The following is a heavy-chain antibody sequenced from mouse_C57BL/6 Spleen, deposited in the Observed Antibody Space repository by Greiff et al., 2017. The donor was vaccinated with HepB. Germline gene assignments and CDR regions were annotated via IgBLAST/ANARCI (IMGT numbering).Heavy chain of an antibody. CDR1: GYTFTDYN. J-gene: IGHJ2*01. CDR3: AREGYGYERGLFDY. V-gene: IGHV1-18*01. Sequence: EVQLQQSGPELVKPGASVKIPCKASGYTFTDYNMDWVKQSHGKSLEWIGDINPNNGGTIYNQKFKGKATLTVDKSSSTAYMELRSLTSEDTAVYYCAREGYGYERGLFDYWGQGTTLTVSS. CDR2: INPNNGGT. D-gene: IGHD2-2*01.